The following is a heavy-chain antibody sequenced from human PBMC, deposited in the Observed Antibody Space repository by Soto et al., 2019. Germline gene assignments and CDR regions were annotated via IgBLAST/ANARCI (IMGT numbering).Heavy chain of an antibody. CDR3: ARAGSSMIVVANWFDP. J-gene: IGHJ5*02. D-gene: IGHD3-22*01. CDR1: GFTFSRYW. Sequence: GGSLRLSCAASGFTFSRYWMSWVRQAPGKGLEWVANIKQDGSEKYYVDSVKGRFTISRDNVENSLDLQMNSLRAEDTAVYYCARAGSSMIVVANWFDPWGQGTLVNVSS. CDR2: IKQDGSEK. V-gene: IGHV3-7*05.